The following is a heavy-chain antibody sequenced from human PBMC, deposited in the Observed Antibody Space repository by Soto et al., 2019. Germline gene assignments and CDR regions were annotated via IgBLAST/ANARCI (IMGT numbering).Heavy chain of an antibody. D-gene: IGHD6-19*01. Sequence: QGQLVQSGAEVKKPGASVKVSCKASGYTFTSYDINWVRQATGQGLEWMGWMNPNSGNPGYAQKFQGRVTMARNTSISTAYMELSSLRSEDTAVYYCARERSSGWYVDYWGQGTLVTVSS. CDR2: MNPNSGNP. V-gene: IGHV1-8*01. CDR1: GYTFTSYD. CDR3: ARERSSGWYVDY. J-gene: IGHJ4*02.